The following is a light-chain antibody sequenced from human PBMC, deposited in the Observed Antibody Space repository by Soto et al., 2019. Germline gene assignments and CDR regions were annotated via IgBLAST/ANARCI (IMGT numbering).Light chain of an antibody. Sequence: EIVLTQSPATLSLSPGERATLSCRASQGVSSYLAWYQQKPGQTPRLLIYGASNRATGIPARFSGSGSGTDFTLNISSLEPEDFAVYYCQQRSKWTRTFGQGTKVEIK. CDR3: QQRSKWTRT. V-gene: IGKV3-11*01. J-gene: IGKJ1*01. CDR2: GAS. CDR1: QGVSSY.